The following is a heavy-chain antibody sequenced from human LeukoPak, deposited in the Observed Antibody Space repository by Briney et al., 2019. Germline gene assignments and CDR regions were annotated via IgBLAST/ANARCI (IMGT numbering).Heavy chain of an antibody. CDR3: AIIYGDYSDFDY. Sequence: SETLSLTCAVYGGSLSGYFWSWIRQPPGKGLEWIGKFTHHGKANYNPSLKSRLTMSVDTSKKQFSLRLSSVTAADTAVYYCAIIYGDYSDFDYWGQGTLVTVSS. D-gene: IGHD4-17*01. V-gene: IGHV4-34*01. CDR2: FTHHGKA. J-gene: IGHJ4*02. CDR1: GGSLSGYF.